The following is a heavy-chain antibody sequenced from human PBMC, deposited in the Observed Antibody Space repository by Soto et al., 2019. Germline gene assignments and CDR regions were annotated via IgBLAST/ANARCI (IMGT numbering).Heavy chain of an antibody. J-gene: IGHJ4*02. Sequence: QVQLVESGGGVVQPGRSLRLSCAASGFTFSSYAMHWVRQALGKGLEWVAVISYDGSNKYYADSVKGRFTISRDNSKNTLYLQMNSLRAEDTAVYYCARDRNSKYSSSLAYWGQGTLVTVSS. V-gene: IGHV3-30-3*01. D-gene: IGHD6-6*01. CDR3: ARDRNSKYSSSLAY. CDR1: GFTFSSYA. CDR2: ISYDGSNK.